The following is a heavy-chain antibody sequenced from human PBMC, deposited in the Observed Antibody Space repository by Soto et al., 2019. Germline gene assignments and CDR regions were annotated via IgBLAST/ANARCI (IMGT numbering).Heavy chain of an antibody. V-gene: IGHV1-2*04. CDR1: GYTFTVYY. CDR2: INPNSGGT. J-gene: IGHJ6*02. Sequence: ASVKVSCKASGYTFTVYYMHWVRQAPGQGLEWMGWINPNSGGTNYAQKFQGWVTMTRDTSISTAYMELSRLRSDDTAVYYCARDRSTDYDILTTYGMDVWGQGTTVTVSS. D-gene: IGHD3-9*01. CDR3: ARDRSTDYDILTTYGMDV.